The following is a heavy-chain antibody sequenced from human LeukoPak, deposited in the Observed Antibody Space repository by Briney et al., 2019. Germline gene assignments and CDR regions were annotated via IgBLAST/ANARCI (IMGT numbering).Heavy chain of an antibody. Sequence: SETLSLTCTASGGSISSYYWTWIRQPPGKGLEWIGYIFYSGSTNYNPSLKSRVTISVDASKNQFSLRLSSVTAADTAVYYCAREKPPYYDIDYWGQGTLVTVSS. D-gene: IGHD3-22*01. CDR1: GGSISSYY. V-gene: IGHV4-59*12. CDR3: AREKPPYYDIDY. J-gene: IGHJ4*02. CDR2: IFYSGST.